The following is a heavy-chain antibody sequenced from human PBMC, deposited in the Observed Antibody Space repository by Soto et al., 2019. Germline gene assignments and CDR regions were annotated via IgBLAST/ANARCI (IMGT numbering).Heavy chain of an antibody. CDR1: GFTFSGLY. V-gene: IGHV3-11*01. J-gene: IGHJ4*02. CDR3: ARDRGAVTGDSFDY. CDR2: IDSSGVKK. Sequence: QVQLTESGGGLVKPGGSLRLSCAASGFTFSGLYMSWIRQAPGKGLEWVSCIDSSGVKKYYAESVRGRFTISRDNAKNSLYLQMNSLRAEDTAVYYCARDRGAVTGDSFDYWGQGTLVTGSS. D-gene: IGHD6-19*01.